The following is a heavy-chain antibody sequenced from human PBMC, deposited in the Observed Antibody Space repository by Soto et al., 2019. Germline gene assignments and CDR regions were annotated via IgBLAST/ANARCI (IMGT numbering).Heavy chain of an antibody. D-gene: IGHD2-15*01. J-gene: IGHJ4*02. CDR1: GGTFSSYT. CDR3: ARDDGYCSGGSCYGGYVIDY. CDR2: IIPILGIA. V-gene: IGHV1-69*04. Sequence: GASVKVSCKASGGTFSSYTISWVRQAPGQGLEWMGRIIPILGIANYAQKFQGRVTITADKSTSTAYMELSSLRSEDTAVYYCARDDGYCSGGSCYGGYVIDYWGQGTLVTVSS.